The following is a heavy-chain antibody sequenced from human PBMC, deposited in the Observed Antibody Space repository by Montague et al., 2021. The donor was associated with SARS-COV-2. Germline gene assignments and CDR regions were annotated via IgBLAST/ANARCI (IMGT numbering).Heavy chain of an antibody. CDR1: GYSINRGYY. J-gene: IGHJ1*01. CDR3: ASSDNVPLTATVYFQH. Sequence: SETLSLTCTVSGYSINRGYYWGWIRQSPGQGLEWVGSVYHSGSTSYNPSLRSRVTISVHTSKRRFSLKLNSVTAADTAVYYCASSDNVPLTATVYFQHWGQGTLVTVSS. V-gene: IGHV4-38-2*02. CDR2: VYHSGST. D-gene: IGHD2-21*02.